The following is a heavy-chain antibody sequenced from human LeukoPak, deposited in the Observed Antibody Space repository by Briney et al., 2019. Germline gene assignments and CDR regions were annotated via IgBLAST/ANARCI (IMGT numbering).Heavy chain of an antibody. CDR2: VSGSGGDT. CDR1: GFTFTTNA. J-gene: IGHJ3*02. CDR3: AKELIIQPTGTVAFDI. D-gene: IGHD1-1*01. V-gene: IGHV3-23*01. Sequence: PGGSLRLSCAASGFTFTTNAMSWVRQAPGKGLEWVSAVSGSGGDTYYADPVKGRFTISRDNSKNTLYLQMNSLRAEDTAVYFCAKELIIQPTGTVAFDIWGQGTMVTVSS.